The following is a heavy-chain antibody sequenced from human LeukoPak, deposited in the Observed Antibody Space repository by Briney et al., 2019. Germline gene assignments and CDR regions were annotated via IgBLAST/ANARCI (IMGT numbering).Heavy chain of an antibody. V-gene: IGHV3-23*01. Sequence: HPGGSLRLSCAASGFTFSTYAMSWVRQAPGKGLEWVSAISGSGGTTFYADSVKGRFTVSRDNSKNTLYLQMNSLRAEDTAVYYCAKGTMLRGDYGYWGQGILVTVSS. CDR1: GFTFSTYA. CDR3: AKGTMLRGDYGY. D-gene: IGHD3-10*01. J-gene: IGHJ4*02. CDR2: ISGSGGTT.